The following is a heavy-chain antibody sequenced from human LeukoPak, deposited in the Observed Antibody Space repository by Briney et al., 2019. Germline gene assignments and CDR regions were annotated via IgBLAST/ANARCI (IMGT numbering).Heavy chain of an antibody. Sequence: GASVKVSCKASGYTFTGYYMHWVRQAPGQGLEWMGWINPNSGGTNYAQKFQGRVTMTRDTSISTAYMELSRLRSDDTAVYYCARDEGYCSSTSCYGTPIQNYYFDYWGQGTLVTVPS. CDR1: GYTFTGYY. D-gene: IGHD2-2*01. V-gene: IGHV1-2*02. CDR3: ARDEGYCSSTSCYGTPIQNYYFDY. J-gene: IGHJ4*02. CDR2: INPNSGGT.